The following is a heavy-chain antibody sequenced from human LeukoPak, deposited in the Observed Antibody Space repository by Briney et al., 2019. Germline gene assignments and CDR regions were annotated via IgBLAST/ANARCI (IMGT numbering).Heavy chain of an antibody. CDR2: IKQDGSEK. J-gene: IGHJ4*02. CDR1: GFTFSSYW. CDR3: AKVGSLMATTFYFDY. V-gene: IGHV3-7*03. D-gene: IGHD5-24*01. Sequence: PGGSLRLSCAASGFTFSSYWMSWVRQAPGKGLEWVANIKQDGSEKYYVDSVKGRFTISRDNSKNSLYLQMNSLRTEDTALYYCAKVGSLMATTFYFDYWGQGTLVTVSS.